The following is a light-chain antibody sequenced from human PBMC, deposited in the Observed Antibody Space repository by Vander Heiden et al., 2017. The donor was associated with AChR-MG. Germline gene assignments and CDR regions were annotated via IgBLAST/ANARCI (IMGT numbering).Light chain of an antibody. CDR3: QTWDTGIRV. Sequence: QLVLTQSPSASASLGASVKLTCTLSSGHSSYAIAWHQQQQEKGPRFLMKLNSDGSHFKGDGIPDRFSGSSSGAERYLTISSLQSEDEADYYCQTWDTGIRVFGGGTKLTVL. CDR2: LNSDGSH. V-gene: IGLV4-69*01. CDR1: SGHSSYA. J-gene: IGLJ3*02.